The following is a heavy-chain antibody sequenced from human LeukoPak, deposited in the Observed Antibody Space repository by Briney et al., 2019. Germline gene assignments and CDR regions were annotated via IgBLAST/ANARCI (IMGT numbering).Heavy chain of an antibody. CDR2: ISSSSSTI. CDR1: GFTFSSYS. Sequence: GGSLRLSCAASGFTFSSYSMNWVRQAPGKGLEWVSYISSSSSTIYYADSVKGRFTISRDNAKNSLYLQMNSLRAEDTAVYYCARDRVEMATIRGDYWGQGTLATVSS. D-gene: IGHD5-24*01. V-gene: IGHV3-48*04. CDR3: ARDRVEMATIRGDY. J-gene: IGHJ4*02.